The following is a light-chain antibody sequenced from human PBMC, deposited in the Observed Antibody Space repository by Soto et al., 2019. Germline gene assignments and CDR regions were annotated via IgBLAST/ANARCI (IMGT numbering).Light chain of an antibody. CDR2: DAS. J-gene: IGKJ1*01. CDR3: QQYNSYSWT. CDR1: QSISSW. Sequence: TQSAATLSLSTGERATLSCRASQSISSWLAWYQQKPGKAPKLLIYDASSLESGVPSRFSGSGSGTEFTLTISSLQPDDFATYYCQQYNSYSWTFGQGTKVDNK. V-gene: IGKV1-5*01.